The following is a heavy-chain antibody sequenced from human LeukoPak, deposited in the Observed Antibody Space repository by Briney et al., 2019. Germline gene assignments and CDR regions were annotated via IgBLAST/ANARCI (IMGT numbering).Heavy chain of an antibody. Sequence: PSETLSLTCAVYGGSFNDYYWNWIRQPPGKGLEWIGEINLRGSTTYNPSLKSRVTISLDESKNQFSLKLSSVTAADTAVYYCASRGQQGDFDYWGQGILVTVSS. J-gene: IGHJ4*02. CDR3: ASRGQQGDFDY. CDR1: GGSFNDYY. D-gene: IGHD3-10*01. V-gene: IGHV4-34*01. CDR2: INLRGST.